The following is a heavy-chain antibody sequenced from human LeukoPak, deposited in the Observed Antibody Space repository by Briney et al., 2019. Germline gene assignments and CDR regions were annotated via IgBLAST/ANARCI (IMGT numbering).Heavy chain of an antibody. J-gene: IGHJ4*02. Sequence: SGGSLRLSCAASGFTFTSYAMSWVRQAPGKGLEWVSGISGGGGSTYYADSVKGRFTIPRDNSKNTLYLQMNSLRAEDSAIYYCAKVGGSTPYYFDYWGQGTLVTVSS. CDR2: ISGGGGST. CDR3: AKVGGSTPYYFDY. CDR1: GFTFTSYA. V-gene: IGHV3-23*01. D-gene: IGHD2-2*01.